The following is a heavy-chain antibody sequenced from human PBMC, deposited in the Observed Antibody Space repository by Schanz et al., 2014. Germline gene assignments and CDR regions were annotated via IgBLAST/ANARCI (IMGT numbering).Heavy chain of an antibody. CDR3: ARDGDFDY. CDR2: LTGSGTTT. V-gene: IGHV3-23*04. J-gene: IGHJ4*02. CDR1: GFTFSASA. Sequence: VQLVDSGGGVVQPGRSLRLSCAASGFTFSASAMHWVRQAPGKGLEWVSALTGSGTTTYYADSVKGRFTISRDNSKNTLFLQMSSLRAEDTAVYYCARDGDFDYWGQGTLVTVSS.